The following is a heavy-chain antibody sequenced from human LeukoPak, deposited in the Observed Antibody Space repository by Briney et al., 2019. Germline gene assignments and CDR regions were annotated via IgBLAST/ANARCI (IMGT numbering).Heavy chain of an antibody. J-gene: IGHJ3*02. V-gene: IGHV3-7*01. CDR3: ARETGYYGSGSYYNPGAFDI. D-gene: IGHD3-10*01. CDR1: GFTFSSYW. CDR2: IKQDGSEK. Sequence: GGSLRLSCAASGFTFSSYWMSWVRQAPGKGLEWVANIKQDGSEKYYVDSVKGRFTISRDNAKNSLYLQMNSLRAEDTAVYYCARETGYYGSGSYYNPGAFDIWGQGTMVTVSS.